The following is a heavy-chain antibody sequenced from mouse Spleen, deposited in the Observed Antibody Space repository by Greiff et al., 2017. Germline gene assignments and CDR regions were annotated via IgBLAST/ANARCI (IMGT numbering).Heavy chain of an antibody. Sequence: EVHLVESGGDLVKPGGSLKLSCAASGFTFSSYGMSWVRQTPDKRLEWVATISSGGSYTYYPDSVKGRFTISRDNAKNTLYLQMSSLKSEDTAMYYCARHSTGTLDYWGQGTTLTVSS. V-gene: IGHV5-6*01. CDR1: GFTFSSYG. D-gene: IGHD4-1*02. CDR3: ARHSTGTLDY. J-gene: IGHJ2*01. CDR2: ISSGGSYT.